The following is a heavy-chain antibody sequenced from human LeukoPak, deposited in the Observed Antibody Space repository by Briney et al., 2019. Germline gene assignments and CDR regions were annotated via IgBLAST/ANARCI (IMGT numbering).Heavy chain of an antibody. CDR3: ARLRYFDWLWVY. J-gene: IGHJ4*02. CDR1: GFTFSSYW. D-gene: IGHD3-9*01. CDR2: IKQDGSER. Sequence: GGSLRLSCAASGFTFSSYWMSWVRQAPGKGLEWVANIKQDGSERYYVDSVKGRFTMSRDNAKNSLYMQMNSLRAEDAAVYYCARLRYFDWLWVYWGQGTLVTVSS. V-gene: IGHV3-7*01.